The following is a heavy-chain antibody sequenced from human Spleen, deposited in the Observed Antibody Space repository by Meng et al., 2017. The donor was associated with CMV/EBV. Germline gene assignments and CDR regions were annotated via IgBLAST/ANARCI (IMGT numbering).Heavy chain of an antibody. CDR3: ARMTTNYYGMDV. V-gene: IGHV3-13*01. CDR1: GFTFSSYD. Sequence: GGPLRLSCAASGFTFSSYDMHWVRQATGKGLEWVSAIGTAGDTYYPGSVKGRFTISRENAKNSLYLQMNSLRAGDTAVYYCARMTTNYYGMDVWGQGTTVTVSS. D-gene: IGHD4-11*01. J-gene: IGHJ6*02. CDR2: IGTAGDT.